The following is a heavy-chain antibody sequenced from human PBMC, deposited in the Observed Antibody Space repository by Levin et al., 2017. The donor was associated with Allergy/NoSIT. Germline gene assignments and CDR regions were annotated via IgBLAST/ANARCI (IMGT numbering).Heavy chain of an antibody. CDR3: ARARGDWGKVGYDFDY. CDR1: GFTFSSYG. Sequence: SCAASGFTFSSYGIHWVRQAPGKGLEWVAVIAYDGSDKYYADSVKGRITISRDNSKNTVYLQTNSLRGDDTALYYCARARGDWGKVGYDFDYWGQGTLVAVSS. D-gene: IGHD5-12*01. V-gene: IGHV3-30*04. J-gene: IGHJ4*02. CDR2: IAYDGSDK.